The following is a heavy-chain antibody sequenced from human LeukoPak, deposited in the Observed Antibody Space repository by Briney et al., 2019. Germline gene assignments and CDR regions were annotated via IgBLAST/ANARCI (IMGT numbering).Heavy chain of an antibody. Sequence: GESLKISCKGSGYSFSNYWIGWVRQMPGKGLEWMGIMFPGDSDARYSPSFQGQVTISADKSISTAYLQWSSLKASDTAMYYCARSSGYNWNLVAYDYWGQGTVVTVSS. CDR3: ARSSGYNWNLVAYDY. D-gene: IGHD1-1*01. V-gene: IGHV5-51*01. J-gene: IGHJ4*02. CDR2: MFPGDSDA. CDR1: GYSFSNYW.